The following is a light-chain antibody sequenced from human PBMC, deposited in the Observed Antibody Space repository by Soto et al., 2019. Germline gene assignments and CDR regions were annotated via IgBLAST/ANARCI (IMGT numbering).Light chain of an antibody. CDR2: EVN. CDR1: SSAVAGYNY. J-gene: IGLJ2*01. V-gene: IGLV2-8*01. CDR3: SSYTGSNDVV. Sequence: QSVLTQPPSASGSPGQSVTISCTGTSSAVAGYNYVSWYQQHPGKAPKLMIYEVNKRPSGVPDRFSGSKSGTTASLTVSGLQAEDGADYYCSSYTGSNDVVFGGGTKLTVL.